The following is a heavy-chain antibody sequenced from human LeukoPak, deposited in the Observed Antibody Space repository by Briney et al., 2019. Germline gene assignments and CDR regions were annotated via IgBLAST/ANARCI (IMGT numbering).Heavy chain of an antibody. CDR1: GFTFSSYW. D-gene: IGHD3-10*01. J-gene: IGHJ4*02. Sequence: PGGSLRLSCAASGFTFSSYWMHWVRQDPGKGLVWVSHINNDGSITNYADSVKGRFTISRDNAMDTLYLQMNSLRADDTAVYYCAKDRVDGSGSQFDSWGQGSLVIVSS. CDR2: INNDGSIT. V-gene: IGHV3-74*01. CDR3: AKDRVDGSGSQFDS.